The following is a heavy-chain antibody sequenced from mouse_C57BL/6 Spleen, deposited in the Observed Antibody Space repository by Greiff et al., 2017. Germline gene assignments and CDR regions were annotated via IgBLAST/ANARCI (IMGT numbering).Heavy chain of an antibody. CDR2: IDPSDSYT. V-gene: IGHV1-69*01. CDR1: GYTFTSYW. D-gene: IGHD2-3*01. CDR3: ARWIYDSWYFDV. Sequence: QVQLKQPGAELVMPGASVKLSCKASGYTFTSYWMHWVEQRPGQGLEWIGEIDPSDSYTNYNQKFKGKSTLTVDKSSSTAYMQLSSLTSEDSAVYYCARWIYDSWYFDVWGTGTTVTVSS. J-gene: IGHJ1*03.